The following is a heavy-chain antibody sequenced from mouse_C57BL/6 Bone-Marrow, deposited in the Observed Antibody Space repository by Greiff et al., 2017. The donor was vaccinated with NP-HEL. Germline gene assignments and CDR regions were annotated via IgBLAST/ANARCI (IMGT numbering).Heavy chain of an antibody. V-gene: IGHV5-16*01. CDR3: ARDLGDAMDY. Sequence: VKVEESEGGLVQPGSSMKLSCTASGFTFSDYYMAWVRQVPEKGLEWVANINYDGSSTYYLDSLKSRFIISRDNAKNILYLQMSSLKSEDTATYYCARDLGDAMDYWGQGTSVTVSS. J-gene: IGHJ4*01. CDR2: INYDGSST. D-gene: IGHD4-1*01. CDR1: GFTFSDYY.